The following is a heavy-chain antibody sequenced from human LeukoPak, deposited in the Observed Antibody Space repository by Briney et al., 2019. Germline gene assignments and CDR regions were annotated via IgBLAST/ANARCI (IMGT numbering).Heavy chain of an antibody. CDR2: INTNTGNP. CDR3: ARDTNNYYYYYMDV. V-gene: IGHV7-4-1*02. J-gene: IGHJ6*03. CDR1: GYTFTNYA. Sequence: GASVKVSCKASGYTFTNYAMNWVRQAPGQGLEWMGWINTNTGNPTYAQGFTGRFVFSLDTSVSTAYLQISSLKAEDTAVYYCARDTNNYYYYYMDVWGKGTTVTVSS.